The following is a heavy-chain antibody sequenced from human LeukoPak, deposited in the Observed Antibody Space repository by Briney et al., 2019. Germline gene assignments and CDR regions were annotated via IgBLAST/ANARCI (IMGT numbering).Heavy chain of an antibody. CDR1: EFSVGSNY. CDR2: IYSDNT. CDR3: ARRAGAYSHPYDY. Sequence: GGSLRLSCAASEFSVGSNYMTWVRQAPGRGLEWVSFIYSDNTHYSDSVKGRFTISRDNSKNTLYLQMNSLRAEDTAVYYCARRAGAYSHPYDYWGQGTLVTVSS. J-gene: IGHJ4*02. D-gene: IGHD4/OR15-4a*01. V-gene: IGHV3-53*01.